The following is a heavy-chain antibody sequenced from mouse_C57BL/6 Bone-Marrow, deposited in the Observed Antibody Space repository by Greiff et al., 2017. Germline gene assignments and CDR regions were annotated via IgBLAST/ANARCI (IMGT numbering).Heavy chain of an antibody. D-gene: IGHD1-1*02. CDR1: GFTFSSYG. CDR3: AREGLLLWDFDV. CDR2: ISSGGSYT. J-gene: IGHJ1*03. V-gene: IGHV5-6*01. Sequence: EVKLVESGGDLVKPGGSLKLSCAASGFTFSSYGMSWVRQTPDKRLEWVATISSGGSYTYYPDSVKGRFTISRDNAKNTLDLQMSSLKSEDTAMYYCAREGLLLWDFDVWGTGTTVTVSS.